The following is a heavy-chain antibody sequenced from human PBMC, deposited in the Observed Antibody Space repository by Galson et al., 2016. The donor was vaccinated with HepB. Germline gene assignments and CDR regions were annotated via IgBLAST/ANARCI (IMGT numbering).Heavy chain of an antibody. CDR1: GLDFDKYH. D-gene: IGHD1-14*01. CDR2: IRSSGSPI. Sequence: SLRLSCAISGLDFDKYHMDWARQAPGKGLEWVSYIRSSGSPIYYADSVKGRFTISRDNARNTLYLQMSSLRVEDSAVYYCAWDSGRTGAWDFWGQGPLVTVS. J-gene: IGHJ4*02. V-gene: IGHV3-48*03. CDR3: AWDSGRTGAWDF.